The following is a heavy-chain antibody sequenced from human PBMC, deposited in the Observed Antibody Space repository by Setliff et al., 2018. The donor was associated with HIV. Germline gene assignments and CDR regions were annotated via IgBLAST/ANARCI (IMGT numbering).Heavy chain of an antibody. D-gene: IGHD6-19*01. J-gene: IGHJ3*01. CDR2: VYYMGTT. V-gene: IGHV4-59*08. CDR1: GGSISNYY. CDR3: ARRHAVRAGAFDV. Sequence: KPSETLSLTCSVSGGSISNYYWNWIRQAPGKGLEWIGFVYYMGTTDYKPSLRSRLNISVDTSTNQFFLTLTSVTAADTAVYYCARRHAVRAGAFDVWGHGTMVTVSS.